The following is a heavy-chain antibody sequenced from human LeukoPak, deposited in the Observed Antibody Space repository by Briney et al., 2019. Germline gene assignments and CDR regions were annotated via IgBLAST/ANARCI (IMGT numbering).Heavy chain of an antibody. CDR3: ARNSPAEIQLFDY. CDR1: GFTFSSYA. Sequence: GGSLRLSCAASGFTFSSYAMHWVRQAPGKWLEWVAVISYDGSNKYYADSVKGRFTISRDNSKNTLYLQMNSLRAEDTAVYYCARNSPAEIQLFDYWGQGTLVTVSS. V-gene: IGHV3-30-3*01. J-gene: IGHJ4*02. D-gene: IGHD5-18*01. CDR2: ISYDGSNK.